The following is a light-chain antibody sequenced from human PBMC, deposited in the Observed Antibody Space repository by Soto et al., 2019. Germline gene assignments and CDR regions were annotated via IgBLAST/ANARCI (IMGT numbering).Light chain of an antibody. CDR1: QTISSW. V-gene: IGKV1-5*03. J-gene: IGKJ1*01. Sequence: DIKMTQSPSTLPGSVGNSVTITRRASQTISSWLAWYQRKPGKAPKLLIYKASTLKSGVPSRFSGSGSGTEFSLTISSLQPDDFATYYCQHYKSYSEAFGQGTKVELK. CDR3: QHYKSYSEA. CDR2: KAS.